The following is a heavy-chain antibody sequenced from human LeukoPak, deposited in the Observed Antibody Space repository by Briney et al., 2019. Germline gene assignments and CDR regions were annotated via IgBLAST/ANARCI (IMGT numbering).Heavy chain of an antibody. D-gene: IGHD3-16*01. CDR3: ARGVWLEYYYYGMDV. CDR1: GFTFSSYE. CDR2: ISSSGSTI. V-gene: IGHV3-48*03. J-gene: IGHJ6*02. Sequence: GGSLRLSCAASGFTFSSYEMNWVRQAPGKGLEWVSYISSSGSTIYYADSVKGRFTISRDNAKNSLYLQMNSLRAGDTAVYYCARGVWLEYYYYGMDVWGQGTTVTVSS.